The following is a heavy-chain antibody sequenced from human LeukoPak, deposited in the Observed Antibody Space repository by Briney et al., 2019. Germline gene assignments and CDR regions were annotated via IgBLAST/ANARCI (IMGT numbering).Heavy chain of an antibody. D-gene: IGHD3-3*01. CDR1: GLNFSTYN. CDR2: ISTSSRTI. Sequence: GGSLRLSCAVSGLNFSTYNMNWVRQAPGEGLEWVSYISTSSRTIYYADSVKGRFTISRDNAKNSLYLQMNSLRAEDTAVYYCARDGYDFWSDYPTTLDYWGQGTLVTVSS. CDR3: ARDGYDFWSDYPTTLDY. V-gene: IGHV3-48*01. J-gene: IGHJ4*02.